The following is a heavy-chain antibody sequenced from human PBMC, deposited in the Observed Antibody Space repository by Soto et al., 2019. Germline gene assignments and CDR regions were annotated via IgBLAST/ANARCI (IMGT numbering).Heavy chain of an antibody. CDR3: ARGRSHYYGSGSYPEPFDY. CDR2: ISAYNGNT. CDR1: GYTFTSYG. D-gene: IGHD3-10*01. J-gene: IGHJ4*02. Sequence: VKVSCKASGYTFTSYGISWVRQAPGQGLEWMGWISAYNGNTNYAQKLQGRVTMTTDTPTSTAYMELRSLRSDDTAVYYCARGRSHYYGSGSYPEPFDYWGQGTLVTVSS. V-gene: IGHV1-18*01.